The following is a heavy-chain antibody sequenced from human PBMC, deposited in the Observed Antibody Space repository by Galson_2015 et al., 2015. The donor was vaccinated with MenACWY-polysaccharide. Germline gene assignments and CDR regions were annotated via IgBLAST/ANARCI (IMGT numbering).Heavy chain of an antibody. J-gene: IGHJ4*01. V-gene: IGHV3-23*01. CDR3: AKGGDWEKSGDYYRLLDY. CDR1: GFSITSYA. CDR2: ISGSGTDI. Sequence: SLRLSCAASGFSITSYAVNWVRQAPGKGLEWVAVISGSGTDIRYADSVKGRFTLSRDTSKSALYLQMNSLRAEDTAVYFCAKGGDWEKSGDYYRLLDYWGQGTLVAVSS. D-gene: IGHD3-3*01.